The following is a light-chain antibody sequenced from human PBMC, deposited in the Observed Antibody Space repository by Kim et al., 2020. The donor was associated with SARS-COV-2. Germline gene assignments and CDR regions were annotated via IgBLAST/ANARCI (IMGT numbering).Light chain of an antibody. CDR2: AAY. V-gene: IGKV1D-8*02. CDR1: QNIDRY. J-gene: IGKJ2*01. CDR3: QQYFDFPYT. Sequence: SASPGDKVTSTCRLTQNIDRYLAWFQQRRGKAPQLLIYAAYTLHTGATSRFSGSGSGTDFTLTINPLQSEDSATYFCQQYFDFPYTFGQGTKLEIK.